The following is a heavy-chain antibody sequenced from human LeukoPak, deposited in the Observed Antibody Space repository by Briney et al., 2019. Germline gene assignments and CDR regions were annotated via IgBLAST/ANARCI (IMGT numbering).Heavy chain of an antibody. CDR3: ARALEQLVLYYFDY. CDR1: GYHISRYY. J-gene: IGHJ4*02. D-gene: IGHD6-13*01. CDR2: INPSGGST. V-gene: IGHV1-46*01. Sequence: GALLNDSCEAPGYHISRYYMRGVLQSPGLGLEWMEIINPSGGSTSYAQKFQGRVTMTRDTSTSTVYMELSSLRSEDTAVYYCARALEQLVLYYFDYWGQGTLVTVSS.